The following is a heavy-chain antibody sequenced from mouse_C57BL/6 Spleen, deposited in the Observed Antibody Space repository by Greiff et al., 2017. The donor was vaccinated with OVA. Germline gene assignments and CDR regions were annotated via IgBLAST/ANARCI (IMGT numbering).Heavy chain of an antibody. D-gene: IGHD2-13*01. CDR1: GYTFTSYW. J-gene: IGHJ2*01. V-gene: IGHV1-69*01. Sequence: QVQLQQPGAELVMPGASVKLSCKASGYTFTSYWMHWVKQRPGQGLEWIGEIDPSDSYNNYNQKFKGKSTLTVAKSSSTANMQLSSLTSEDSAVYYCARRLDYFDDWGKGTTLTVSS. CDR3: ARRLDYFDD. CDR2: IDPSDSYN.